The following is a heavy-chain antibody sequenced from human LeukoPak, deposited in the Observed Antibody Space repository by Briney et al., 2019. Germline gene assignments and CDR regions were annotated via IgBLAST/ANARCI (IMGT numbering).Heavy chain of an antibody. D-gene: IGHD6-19*01. J-gene: IGHJ5*02. CDR2: ISGSGGST. Sequence: GGSLRLSCAASGFTFSSYAMSWVRQAPGKGLEWVSAISGSGGSTYYADSVKGRFTISRDNSKNTLYLQMNSLRAEDTAVYYCARDAPFSSGWYSGRNWFDPWGQGTLVTVSS. V-gene: IGHV3-23*01. CDR1: GFTFSSYA. CDR3: ARDAPFSSGWYSGRNWFDP.